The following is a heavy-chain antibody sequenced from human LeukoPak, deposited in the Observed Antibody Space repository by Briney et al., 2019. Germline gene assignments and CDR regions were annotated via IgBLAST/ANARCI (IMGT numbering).Heavy chain of an antibody. CDR1: GFTFSSYS. CDR3: ARDRNSIAAAGTEDY. Sequence: GGSLRLSCAASGFTFSSYSMNWVRQAPGKGLEWVSYISSSSTIYYADSVKGRFTISRDNAKNSLYLQMNSLRAEDTAVYYCARDRNSIAAAGTEDYWGQGTLVTVSS. V-gene: IGHV3-48*04. J-gene: IGHJ4*02. CDR2: ISSSSTI. D-gene: IGHD6-13*01.